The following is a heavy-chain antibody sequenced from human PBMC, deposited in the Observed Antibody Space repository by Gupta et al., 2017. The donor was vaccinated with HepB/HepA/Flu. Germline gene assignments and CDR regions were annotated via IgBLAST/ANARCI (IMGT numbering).Heavy chain of an antibody. CDR3: ARDIVVVPAARLLRGPYYYYGMDV. D-gene: IGHD2-2*01. V-gene: IGHV3-21*01. CDR1: GFTFSSYS. J-gene: IGHJ6*02. CDR2: ISSSSSYI. Sequence: EVQLVESGGGLVKPGGSLRPSCAASGFTFSSYSMNWVRQAPGKGLEWVSSISSSSSYIYYADSVKGRFTISRDNAKNSLYLQMNSLRAEDTAVYYCARDIVVVPAARLLRGPYYYYGMDVWGQGTTVTVSS.